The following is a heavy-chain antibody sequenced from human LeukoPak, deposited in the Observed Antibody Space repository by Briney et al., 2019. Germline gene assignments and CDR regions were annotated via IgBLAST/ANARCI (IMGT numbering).Heavy chain of an antibody. CDR3: ARGGWSSSGYTALHYFDN. CDR1: GYTFTSYD. V-gene: IGHV1-8*01. Sequence: ASVKVSCKASGYTFTSYDINWVRQATGQGLEWMGWMNPNSGDAGYAQKFLDRVTMTRDTSISTAYMELSSLRSEDTAVYYCARGGWSSSGYTALHYFDNWGQGTLVTVSS. J-gene: IGHJ4*02. CDR2: MNPNSGDA. D-gene: IGHD3-22*01.